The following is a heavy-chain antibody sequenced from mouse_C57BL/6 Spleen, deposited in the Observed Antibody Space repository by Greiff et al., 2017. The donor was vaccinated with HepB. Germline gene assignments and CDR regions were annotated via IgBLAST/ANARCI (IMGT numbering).Heavy chain of an antibody. J-gene: IGHJ1*03. Sequence: QVQLQQSDAELVKPGASVKISCKVSGYTFTDHTIHWMKQRPEQGLEWIGYIYPRDGSTRNNDKFKGKATLTADKSSSTDYMQLNSLTSEDSAVYCCARRGKVGYFDVWGTGTTVSVSS. CDR1: GYTFTDHT. V-gene: IGHV1-78*01. CDR3: ARRGKVGYFDV. CDR2: IYPRDGST.